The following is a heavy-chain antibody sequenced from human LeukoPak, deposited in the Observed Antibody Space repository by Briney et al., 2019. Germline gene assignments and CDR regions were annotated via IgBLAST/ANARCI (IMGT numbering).Heavy chain of an antibody. CDR2: IIPIFGTA. D-gene: IGHD3-10*01. Sequence: GASVKVSCKASGGTFSSYAISWVRQAPGQGLEWMGGIIPIFGTANYAQKLQGRVTMTTDTSTSTAYMELRSLRSDDTAVYYCARDQVTMVRGVITNEDDYFDYWGQGTLVTVSS. CDR3: ARDQVTMVRGVITNEDDYFDY. CDR1: GGTFSSYA. J-gene: IGHJ4*02. V-gene: IGHV1-69*05.